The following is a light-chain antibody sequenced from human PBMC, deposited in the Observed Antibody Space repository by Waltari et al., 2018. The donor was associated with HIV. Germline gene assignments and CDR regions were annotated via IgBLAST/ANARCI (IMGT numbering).Light chain of an antibody. CDR3: MQALQAHS. V-gene: IGKV2-28*01. J-gene: IGKJ2*01. CDR1: QTLLYSDGYKY. Sequence: IVMTQSPLSLPVTPGESASISCRSSQTLLYSDGYKYLYWYQQKPVQSPRLLIYKTSNRASGVSDRFSGSASGTDFTLRISRVEAEDVGVYYCMQALQAHSFGQGTKLEIK. CDR2: KTS.